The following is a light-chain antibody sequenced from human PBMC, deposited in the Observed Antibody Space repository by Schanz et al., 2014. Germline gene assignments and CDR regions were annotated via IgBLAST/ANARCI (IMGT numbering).Light chain of an antibody. J-gene: IGKJ2*01. CDR3: QQYDF. Sequence: DIQMTQSPSSLSASVGDRVTITCQASQDISNYLNWYQQKPGKAPKLLIYGTSNLKTGVPSRFSGSGSGTNFTFTISSLQPEDIATYYCQQYDFFGQGTNLEIK. V-gene: IGKV1-33*01. CDR1: QDISNY. CDR2: GTS.